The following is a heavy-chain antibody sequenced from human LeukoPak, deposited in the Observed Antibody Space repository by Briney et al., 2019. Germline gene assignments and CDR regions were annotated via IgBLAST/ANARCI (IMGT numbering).Heavy chain of an antibody. V-gene: IGHV3-23*01. CDR1: GFTFSSYS. CDR2: ISGSDNST. CDR3: AKGRGSSWCAFNY. Sequence: PGGSLRLSCAASGFTFSSYSMNWVRQAPGKGLEWVSVISGSDNSTYYADSVKGRFTISRDNSKNTLYLQMNSLRAEDTAVYYCAKGRGSSWCAFNYWGQGTLVTVSS. D-gene: IGHD6-13*01. J-gene: IGHJ4*02.